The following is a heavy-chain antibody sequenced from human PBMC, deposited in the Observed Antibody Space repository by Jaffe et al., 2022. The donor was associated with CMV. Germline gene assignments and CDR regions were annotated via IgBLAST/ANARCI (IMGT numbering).Heavy chain of an antibody. V-gene: IGHV3-23*01. Sequence: EVQLLESGGGLVQPGGSLRLSCAASGFTFSSYAMSWVRQAPGKGLEWVSAISGSGGSTYYADSVKGRFTISRDNSKNTLYLQMNSLRAEDTAVYYCAKVSAYDILTGYAEYFQHWGQGTLVTVSS. CDR2: ISGSGGST. J-gene: IGHJ1*01. D-gene: IGHD3-9*01. CDR1: GFTFSSYA. CDR3: AKVSAYDILTGYAEYFQH.